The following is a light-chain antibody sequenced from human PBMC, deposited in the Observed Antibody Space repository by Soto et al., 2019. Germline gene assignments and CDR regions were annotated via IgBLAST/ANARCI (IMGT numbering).Light chain of an antibody. CDR3: QTFDSSLTISWV. J-gene: IGLJ3*02. CDR2: GNS. Sequence: QSVLTQPPSVSGAPGQRVTISCTGSSSNIGAGYVVHWYQQLPGTAPKLLIYGNSNRPSGVPDQFSGSKSGTSASLAITGLQSEDEADYYCQTFDSSLTISWVFGGGTKLTVL. V-gene: IGLV1-40*01. CDR1: SSNIGAGYV.